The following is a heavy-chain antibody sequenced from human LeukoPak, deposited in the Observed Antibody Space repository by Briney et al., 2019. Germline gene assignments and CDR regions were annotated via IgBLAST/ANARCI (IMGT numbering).Heavy chain of an antibody. CDR1: GGSISSGGYY. J-gene: IGHJ4*02. Sequence: SETLSLTCTVSGGSISSGGYYWSWIRQHPGKGLQWIGYIDYTGSTHYNPSLKSRVSMSVDTSKNQFSLKVASVTAADTAVYYCARARKGFPRFDYWGQGTLVTVSS. V-gene: IGHV4-31*03. D-gene: IGHD1-14*01. CDR2: IDYTGST. CDR3: ARARKGFPRFDY.